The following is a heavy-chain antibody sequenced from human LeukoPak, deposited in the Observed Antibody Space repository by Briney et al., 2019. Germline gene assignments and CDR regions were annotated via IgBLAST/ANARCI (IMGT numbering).Heavy chain of an antibody. V-gene: IGHV4-59*01. J-gene: IGHJ6*02. CDR3: ASSMARGVISSYYYGMDV. CDR2: IHYSGST. CDR1: GGSISSYS. D-gene: IGHD3-10*01. Sequence: PSETLTLTCTVSGGSISSYSWSWIRQPPGKGLEWIGYIHYSGSTTYNPSLKSRVTISLDTSNNQFSLNLSSLTAADTAVYYCASSMARGVISSYYYGMDVWGQGTTVTVSS.